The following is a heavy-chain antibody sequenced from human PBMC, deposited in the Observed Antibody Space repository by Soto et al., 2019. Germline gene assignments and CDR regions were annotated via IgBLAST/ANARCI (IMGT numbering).Heavy chain of an antibody. CDR2: IRSKAYGGTT. D-gene: IGHD3-3*01. J-gene: IGHJ6*02. CDR1: GFTFGDYA. CDR3: TRDRDLGYYDFWSGSLSYGMDV. Sequence: QPGGSLRLSCTASGFTFGDYAMSWFRQAPGKGLEWVGFIRSKAYGGTTEYAASVKGRFTISRDDSKSIAYLQMNSLKTEDTAVYYCTRDRDLGYYDFWSGSLSYGMDVWGQGTTVTVSS. V-gene: IGHV3-49*03.